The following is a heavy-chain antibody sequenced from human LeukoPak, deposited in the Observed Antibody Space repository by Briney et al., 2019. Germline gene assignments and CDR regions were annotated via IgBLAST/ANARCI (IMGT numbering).Heavy chain of an antibody. CDR2: LNPSGGST. CDR3: ARIGSSGGEDF. V-gene: IGHV1-46*01. Sequence: ASVKVSCKASGYTFTSNYIHWVRQAPGRGLEWVGMLNPSGGSTVYAQKFQGRVTMTRDMSTSTVYMGLSSLRFEDTAVYFCARIGSSGGEDFWGQGTLVTVSP. CDR1: GYTFTSNY. J-gene: IGHJ4*02. D-gene: IGHD1-26*01.